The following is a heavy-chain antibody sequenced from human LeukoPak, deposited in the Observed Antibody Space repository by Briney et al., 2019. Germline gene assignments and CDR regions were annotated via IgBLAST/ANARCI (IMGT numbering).Heavy chain of an antibody. V-gene: IGHV3-53*01. CDR3: ARGRLGYCSSTSCSPYFDY. J-gene: IGHJ4*02. Sequence: PGGSLRLSCAASGFIVSSNYMSWVRPAPGKGLEWVSVIYSGGSTYYADSVKGRFTISRDNSKNTLYLQMNSLRAEDTAVYYCARGRLGYCSSTSCSPYFDYWGQGTLVTVSS. D-gene: IGHD2-2*01. CDR1: GFIVSSNY. CDR2: IYSGGST.